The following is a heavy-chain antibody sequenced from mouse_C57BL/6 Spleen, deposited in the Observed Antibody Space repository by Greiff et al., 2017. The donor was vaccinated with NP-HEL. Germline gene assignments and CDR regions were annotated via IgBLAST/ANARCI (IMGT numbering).Heavy chain of an antibody. CDR3: ARGVPFYAMDY. CDR1: GYTFTSYW. Sequence: VQLQQSGAELVMPGASVKLSCKASGYTFTSYWMHWVKQRPGQGLEWIGEIDPSDSYTNYNQKFKGKSTLTVDKSSSTAYMQLSSLTSEDSAVYYCARGVPFYAMDYWGQGTSVTVSS. J-gene: IGHJ4*01. V-gene: IGHV1-69*01. CDR2: IDPSDSYT.